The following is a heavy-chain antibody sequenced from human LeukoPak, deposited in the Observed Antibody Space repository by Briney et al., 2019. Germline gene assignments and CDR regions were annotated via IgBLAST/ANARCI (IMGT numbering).Heavy chain of an antibody. V-gene: IGHV3-74*01. CDR3: ARDRVSGSYKGYLDY. J-gene: IGHJ4*02. CDR1: GSTFSTYW. CDR2: INTDGSRT. D-gene: IGHD6-19*01. Sequence: GGPLRLSCAASGSTFSTYWMLWVRHVPGGGLVWGSRINTDGSRTNYADSVKGRFTISRDNAKNTLYLQMNSLRAEDTAVYFCARDRVSGSYKGYLDYWGQGTLVTVSS.